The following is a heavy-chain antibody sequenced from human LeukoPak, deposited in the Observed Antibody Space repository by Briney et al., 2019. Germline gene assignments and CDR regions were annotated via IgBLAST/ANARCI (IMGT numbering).Heavy chain of an antibody. CDR2: IKHDVSEK. CDR3: VKYGDYAYFDY. Sequence: GGSRRLSCAASGFTFSSYWMSWVRQAPGKGLEWVANIKHDVSEKYYVDSVKGRFTISRDNAKNSLYLQMNSLRAEDTAVYYCVKYGDYAYFDYWGQGTLVTVSS. CDR1: GFTFSSYW. J-gene: IGHJ4*02. V-gene: IGHV3-7*01. D-gene: IGHD4-17*01.